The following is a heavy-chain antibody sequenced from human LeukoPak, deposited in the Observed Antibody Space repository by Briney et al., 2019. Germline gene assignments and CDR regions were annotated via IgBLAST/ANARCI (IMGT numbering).Heavy chain of an antibody. D-gene: IGHD2-2*02. CDR1: GFTFSSYW. CDR3: ARGGCSSTSCYNYFDY. Sequence: GGSLRLSCAASGFTFSSYWMSWVRQAPGKGLEWVAVIWYDGSNKYYADSVKGRFTISRDNSKNTLYLQMNSLRAEDTAVYYCARGGCSSTSCYNYFDYWGQGTLVTVSS. J-gene: IGHJ4*02. CDR2: IWYDGSNK. V-gene: IGHV3-33*08.